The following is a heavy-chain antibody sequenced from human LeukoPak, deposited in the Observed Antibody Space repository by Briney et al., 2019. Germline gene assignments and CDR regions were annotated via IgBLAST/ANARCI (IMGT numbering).Heavy chain of an antibody. V-gene: IGHV1-2*04. CDR1: GYTFTSYA. CDR3: ARGVIYFGDYAAFDI. J-gene: IGHJ3*02. D-gene: IGHD4-17*01. CDR2: INPNSGGT. Sequence: GASVKVSCKASGYTFTSYAMNWVRQAPGQGLEWMGWINPNSGGTNYAQKFQGWVTMTRDTSISTAYMELSRLRSDDTAVYYCARGVIYFGDYAAFDIWGQGTMVTVSS.